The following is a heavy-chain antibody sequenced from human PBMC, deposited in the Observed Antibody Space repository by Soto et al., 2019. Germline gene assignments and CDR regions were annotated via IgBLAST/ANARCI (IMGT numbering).Heavy chain of an antibody. Sequence: QVQLVQSGAEVKKPGASVKISCKASGYTFPTYDINWVRQATGQGLEWMGWMNPNNGKTGYAQKFQGRVTMTRDTSISTVYLERSSVRSEDTAVYYGARRKEGSGPIYFDYWGQGTLVTVSS. CDR3: ARRKEGSGPIYFDY. V-gene: IGHV1-8*01. J-gene: IGHJ4*02. CDR1: GYTFPTYD. CDR2: MNPNNGKT.